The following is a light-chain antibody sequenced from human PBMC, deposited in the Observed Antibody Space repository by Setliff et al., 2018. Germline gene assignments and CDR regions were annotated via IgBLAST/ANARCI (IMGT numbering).Light chain of an antibody. CDR3: SSYAGSNNFPYV. CDR1: SSDVGGYNY. CDR2: EVS. Sequence: QSALTQPPSASGSPGQSVTISCTGTSSDVGGYNYVSWYQQHPGKAPKLMISEVSKRPSGVPDRFSGSKSGNTASLTVSGLQAEDEADYYRSSYAGSNNFPYVFGTGTKVTVL. J-gene: IGLJ1*01. V-gene: IGLV2-8*01.